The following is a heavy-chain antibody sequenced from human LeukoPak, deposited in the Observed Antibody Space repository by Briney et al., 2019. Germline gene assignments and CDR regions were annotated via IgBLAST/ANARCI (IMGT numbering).Heavy chain of an antibody. CDR1: RYTFTGYY. D-gene: IGHD5-18*01. Sequence: ASVKVSCKASRYTFTGYYMHWVRQAPGQGLEWMGRINPNSGGTNYAQKFQGRVTMTRDTSISTAYMELSRLRSDDTAVYYCARIVGIQLWLLGYWGQGTLVTVSS. CDR3: ARIVGIQLWLLGY. V-gene: IGHV1-2*06. CDR2: INPNSGGT. J-gene: IGHJ4*02.